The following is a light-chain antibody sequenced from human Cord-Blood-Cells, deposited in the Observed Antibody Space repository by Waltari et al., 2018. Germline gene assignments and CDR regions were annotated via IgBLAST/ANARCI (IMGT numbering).Light chain of an antibody. CDR1: QSISSY. V-gene: IGKV1-39*01. Sequence: DIQMTQSPSTLSASVGDRVTITCRASQSISSYLNWYQQKPGKAPKLLIYASSSLQSGFPSRFSGSGSGTDFTTTISSLQPEDFATYDCQQSYSTTWTFGQGSKVEIK. J-gene: IGKJ1*01. CDR2: ASS. CDR3: QQSYSTTWT.